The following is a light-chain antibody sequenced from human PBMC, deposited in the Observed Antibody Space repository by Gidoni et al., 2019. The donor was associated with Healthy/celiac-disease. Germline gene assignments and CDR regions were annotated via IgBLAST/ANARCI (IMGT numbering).Light chain of an antibody. J-gene: IGLJ2*01. V-gene: IGLV3-1*01. Sequence: SSELTQPPSVSVSPGQTASITCAGDKLGDKYARWYQQKPGQSPVLVIYQDSKRPSGIPARFSGSNSGNTATLTIIGTQAMDAADYYCQAWDSSTVVFGGGPKLSVL. CDR2: QDS. CDR1: KLGDKY. CDR3: QAWDSSTVV.